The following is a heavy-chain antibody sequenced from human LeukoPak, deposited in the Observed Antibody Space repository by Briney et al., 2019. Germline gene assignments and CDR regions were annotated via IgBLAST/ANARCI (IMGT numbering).Heavy chain of an antibody. CDR1: GGSINDHA. CDR2: VYYTGSS. J-gene: IGHJ6*02. V-gene: IGHV4-59*11. Sequence: PSETLSLTCTVSGGSINDHAWCWIRQPPGRGLEWIGCVYYTGSSEYNASLKSRLTISTDTSNNQLSLKVTSVTAADTAIYSCARLSRIATAGAYSYPSLDIWGQGTTVTVSS. CDR3: ARLSRIATAGAYSYPSLDI. D-gene: IGHD6-13*01.